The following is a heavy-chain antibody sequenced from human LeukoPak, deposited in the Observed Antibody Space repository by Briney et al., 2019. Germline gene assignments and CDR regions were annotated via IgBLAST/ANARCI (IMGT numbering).Heavy chain of an antibody. Sequence: PSETLSLTCTVSGGSISNYYWSWIRQPPGKGLEGFPYISSPRSTTYTPSLTSRLHISVHTSKNQFSLTLTSVTAAHTAVYYCARWGSIAVARFDYWGQGTLVTVSS. CDR1: GGSISNYY. J-gene: IGHJ4*02. D-gene: IGHD6-6*01. CDR2: ISSPRST. V-gene: IGHV4-59*01. CDR3: ARWGSIAVARFDY.